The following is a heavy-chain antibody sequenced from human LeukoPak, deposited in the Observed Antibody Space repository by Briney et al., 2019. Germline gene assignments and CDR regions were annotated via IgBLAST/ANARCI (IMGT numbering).Heavy chain of an antibody. CDR1: GFILSSYL. V-gene: IGHV3-7*03. CDR3: ARDNPFGGY. J-gene: IGHJ4*02. D-gene: IGHD3-16*01. CDR2: IKQDGSEK. Sequence: GGSLRLSCAVSGFILSSYLMSWVRQAPGKGLEWVANIKQDGSEKNYVDSVKGRFTISRDNAKDSLYLQMNRLRVEDTAVYFCARDNPFGGYWGQGTLVTVSS.